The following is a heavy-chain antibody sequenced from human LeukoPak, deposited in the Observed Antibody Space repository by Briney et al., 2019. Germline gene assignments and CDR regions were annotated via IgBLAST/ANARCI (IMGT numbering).Heavy chain of an antibody. CDR1: GYTFTGYY. J-gene: IGHJ6*02. CDR3: ARDFSPPSSSSKQSYYYGMDV. CDR2: INPSGGST. Sequence: ASVKVSCKASGYTFTGYYMHWVRQAPGQGLEWMGIINPSGGSTSYAQKFQGRVTMTRDTSTSTVYMELSSLRSEDTAVYYCARDFSPPSSSSKQSYYYGMDVWGQGTTVTVSS. V-gene: IGHV1-46*01. D-gene: IGHD6-6*01.